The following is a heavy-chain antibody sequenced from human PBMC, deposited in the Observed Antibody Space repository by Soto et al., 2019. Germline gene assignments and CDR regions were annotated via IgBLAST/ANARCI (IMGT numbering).Heavy chain of an antibody. D-gene: IGHD3-3*01. V-gene: IGHV5-51*01. CDR1: GYSFTRYW. Sequence: PGESLKISCRGSGYSFTRYWIGWVRQMSGKGLEWMGIIYPGDFDTRYSPSFQGQVTISADKSISTVYLQWRSLKASDTAMYYCASLINYDFDFLSGYYNVHHYYGIDVWGQGTTVTVSS. CDR2: IYPGDFDT. CDR3: ASLINYDFDFLSGYYNVHHYYGIDV. J-gene: IGHJ6*02.